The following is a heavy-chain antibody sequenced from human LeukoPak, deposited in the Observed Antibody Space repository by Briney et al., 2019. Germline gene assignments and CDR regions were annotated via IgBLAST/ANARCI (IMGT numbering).Heavy chain of an antibody. Sequence: SQTLSLTCTVSGGSISSYYWSWIRQPPGKGLEWIGYIYYSGSTNYNPSLKSRVTISVDTSKNQFSLKLSSVTAADTAVYYCAALGRIVVEPAAPWGQGTLVTVSS. D-gene: IGHD2-2*01. J-gene: IGHJ5*02. CDR2: IYYSGST. V-gene: IGHV4-59*08. CDR3: AALGRIVVEPAAP. CDR1: GGSISSYY.